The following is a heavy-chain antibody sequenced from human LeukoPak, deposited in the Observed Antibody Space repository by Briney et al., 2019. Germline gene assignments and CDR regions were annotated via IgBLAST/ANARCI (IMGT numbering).Heavy chain of an antibody. CDR3: ARGGCSSTRYFAGFFDY. V-gene: IGHV3-7*04. Sequence: GGSLRLSCAASGFTFFNYWMSWVRQAPGKGLEWVANIKQDGSETYYVDSVKGRFTISRDNARSSLFLQMTSLRAEDTAIYYCARGGCSSTRYFAGFFDYWGQGTLVTVSS. J-gene: IGHJ4*02. D-gene: IGHD2-2*01. CDR1: GFTFFNYW. CDR2: IKQDGSET.